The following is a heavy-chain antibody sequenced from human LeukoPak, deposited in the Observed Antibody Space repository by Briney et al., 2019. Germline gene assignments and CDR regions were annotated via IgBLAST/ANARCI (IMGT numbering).Heavy chain of an antibody. CDR1: GFTFSDYY. CDR3: ARDPTCSGGSCYLRGAFDI. D-gene: IGHD2-15*01. V-gene: IGHV3-11*04. CDR2: ISSSGSTI. J-gene: IGHJ3*02. Sequence: AGGSLRLSCAASGFTFSDYYMSWIRQAPGKGLEWVSYISSSGSTIYYADSVKGRFTISRDNAKNSLYLQMNSLRAEDTAVYYCARDPTCSGGSCYLRGAFDIWGQGTMVTVSS.